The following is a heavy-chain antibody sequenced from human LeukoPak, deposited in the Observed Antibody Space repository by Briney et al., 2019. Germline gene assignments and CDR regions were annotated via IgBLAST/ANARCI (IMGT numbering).Heavy chain of an antibody. CDR2: INTGNGNT. Sequence: ASVKVSCKASGYTFTNYAMHWVRQAPGQRLEWMGWINTGNGNTKYSQEFQGRVTITRDTSANTAYMELSSLRSEDMAVYYCARSNYYDSRSWGFDIWGQGTMVTVSS. J-gene: IGHJ3*02. V-gene: IGHV1-3*03. CDR3: ARSNYYDSRSWGFDI. D-gene: IGHD3-22*01. CDR1: GYTFTNYA.